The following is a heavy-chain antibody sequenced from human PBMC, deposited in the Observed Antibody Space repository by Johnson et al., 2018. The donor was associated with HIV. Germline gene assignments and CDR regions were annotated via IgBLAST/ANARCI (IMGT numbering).Heavy chain of an antibody. V-gene: IGHV3-7*02. Sequence: VQLVESGGGLVQPGGSLRLSCAASGFTFSSYWMSWVRQAPGKGLEWVANITQDGSNKYYADSVKGRFTISRDNSKNTLYLQMNSLRAEDTAVYYCARGDLAAAGNGAFDIWGQGTMVTVSS. CDR1: GFTFSSYW. D-gene: IGHD6-13*01. J-gene: IGHJ3*02. CDR3: ARGDLAAAGNGAFDI. CDR2: ITQDGSNK.